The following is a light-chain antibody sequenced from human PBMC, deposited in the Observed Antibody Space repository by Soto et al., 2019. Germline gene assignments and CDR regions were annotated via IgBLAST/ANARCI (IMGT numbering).Light chain of an antibody. J-gene: IGKJ3*01. CDR1: HDITSY. CDR2: DAF. Sequence: DIPMTQSPSSLSASVGDRVTITCQASHDITSYLNWYQHKPGKAPKLLIYDAFILEAGVPSRFSGSGSGTDFTFAISGLQPEDVATYYCQKCDYLPIFGPGTTVDFK. V-gene: IGKV1-33*01. CDR3: QKCDYLPI.